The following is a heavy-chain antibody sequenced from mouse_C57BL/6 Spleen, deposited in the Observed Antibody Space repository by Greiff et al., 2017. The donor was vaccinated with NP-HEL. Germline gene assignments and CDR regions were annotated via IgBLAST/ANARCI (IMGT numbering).Heavy chain of an antibody. Sequence: QVQLQQSGAELVRPGTSVKMSCKASGYTFTNYWIGWAKQRPGHGLEWIGDIYPGGGYTNYNEKFKGKATLTADKSSSTAYMQFSSLTSEDSAIYYCARKAQGAWFAYWGQGTLVTVSA. CDR2: IYPGGGYT. CDR3: ARKAQGAWFAY. CDR1: GYTFTNYW. V-gene: IGHV1-63*01. D-gene: IGHD3-2*02. J-gene: IGHJ3*01.